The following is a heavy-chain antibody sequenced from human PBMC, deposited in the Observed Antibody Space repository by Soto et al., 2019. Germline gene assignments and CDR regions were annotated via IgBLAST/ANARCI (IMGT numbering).Heavy chain of an antibody. Sequence: ASVKVTCEASGYSYTSNYRHWVRQAPGQGLEWMGIINPSGGSTSYAQKFQGRVTMTRDTSTSTVYMELSSLRSEDTAVYYCARVSIPIGYYYGMDVWGQGTTVTVSS. V-gene: IGHV1-46*01. CDR2: INPSGGST. CDR3: ARVSIPIGYYYGMDV. D-gene: IGHD2-2*02. J-gene: IGHJ6*02. CDR1: GYSYTSNY.